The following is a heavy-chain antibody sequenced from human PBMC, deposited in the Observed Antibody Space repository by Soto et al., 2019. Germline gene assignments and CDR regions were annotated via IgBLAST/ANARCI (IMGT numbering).Heavy chain of an antibody. J-gene: IGHJ5*02. Sequence: EVQLVESGGGLVQPGGSLRLSCAASGFTFSSYSMNWVRQAPGKGLEWVSYITSSSSTIYYADSVKGRFTISRDNAKNSLYLQMNSLREDDTAVYYCARGPHCSTSSCYEDENWFDPWGQGTLVTVSS. D-gene: IGHD2-2*01. CDR3: ARGPHCSTSSCYEDENWFDP. CDR1: GFTFSSYS. V-gene: IGHV3-48*02. CDR2: ITSSSSTI.